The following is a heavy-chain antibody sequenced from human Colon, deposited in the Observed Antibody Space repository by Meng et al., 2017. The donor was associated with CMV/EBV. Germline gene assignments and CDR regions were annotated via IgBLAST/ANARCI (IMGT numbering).Heavy chain of an antibody. CDR2: IYYSGTT. Sequence: SETLSLTCTVSGGSVNSNNYYWSWIRQPPGKGLEWIGHIYYSGTTYYNPSLNSRVTISIDTSKNEFSLRLSSVTAADTAVYYCARDVTMTTITSYGMDVWGQGTTVTVSS. J-gene: IGHJ6*02. CDR1: GGSVNSNNYY. CDR3: ARDVTMTTITSYGMDV. D-gene: IGHD4-11*01. V-gene: IGHV4-30-4*08.